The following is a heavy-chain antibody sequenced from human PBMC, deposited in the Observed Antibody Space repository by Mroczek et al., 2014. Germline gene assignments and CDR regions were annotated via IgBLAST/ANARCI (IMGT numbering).Heavy chain of an antibody. CDR3: ARALVDTAMELKIFDY. CDR1: GYTFTGYY. Sequence: QVQLQQWGAEVKKPGASVKVSCKASGYTFTGYYMHWVRQAPGQGLEWMGWINPNSGGTNYAQKFQGRVTMTRDTSISTAYMELSRLRSDDTAVYYCARALVDTAMELKIFDYWGQGTLVTVSS. CDR2: INPNSGGT. V-gene: IGHV1-2*02. J-gene: IGHJ4*02. D-gene: IGHD5-18*01.